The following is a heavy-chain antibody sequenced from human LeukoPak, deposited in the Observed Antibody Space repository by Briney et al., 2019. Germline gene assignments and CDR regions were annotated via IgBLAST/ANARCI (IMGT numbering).Heavy chain of an antibody. CDR2: INHSGST. J-gene: IGHJ6*03. V-gene: IGHV4-34*01. CDR3: ARDYYDSSGYYGRYYYYYYMDV. Sequence: SETQSLTCAVYGGSFSGYYWSWIRQPPGKGLEWIGEINHSGSTNYNPSLKSRVTISVDTSKNQFSLKLSSVTAADTAVYYCARDYYDSSGYYGRYYYYYYMDVWGKGTTVTVSS. D-gene: IGHD3-22*01. CDR1: GGSFSGYY.